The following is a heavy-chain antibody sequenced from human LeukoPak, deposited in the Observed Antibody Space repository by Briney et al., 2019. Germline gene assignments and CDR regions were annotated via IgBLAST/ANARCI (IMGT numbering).Heavy chain of an antibody. Sequence: SETLSLTCTVSGGSVSSGDYYWSWIRQPPGKGLEWIGYIYYSGSIYYNPSLKSRVTISVDTSKNQFSLKLSSVTAADTAVYYCARDLAAGGDRPLGYWGQGTLVTVSS. D-gene: IGHD2-21*01. CDR3: ARDLAAGGDRPLGY. CDR2: IYYSGSI. CDR1: GGSVSSGDYY. J-gene: IGHJ4*02. V-gene: IGHV4-30-4*01.